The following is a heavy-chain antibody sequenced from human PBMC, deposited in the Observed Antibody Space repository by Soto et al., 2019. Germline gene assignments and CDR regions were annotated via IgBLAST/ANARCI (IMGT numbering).Heavy chain of an antibody. CDR1: GYTFTSYC. Sequence: ASVKVSCKASGYTFTSYCISCVRQTPGQGLEWMGWISAYNGNTNYAQKLQVRVTLTTDTSTSTAYMEMRSLISDDTAVYYCARDVVVVMFRWFDPWGQGTVVTVSS. CDR2: ISAYNGNT. J-gene: IGHJ5*02. CDR3: ARDVVVVMFRWFDP. D-gene: IGHD2-15*01. V-gene: IGHV1-18*01.